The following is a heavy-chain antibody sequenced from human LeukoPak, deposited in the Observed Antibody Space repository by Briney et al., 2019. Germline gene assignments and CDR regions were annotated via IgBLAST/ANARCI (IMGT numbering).Heavy chain of an antibody. Sequence: PGGSLRLSCAASGFTFSSYSMNWVRQAPGKGLEWVSVIYSGGSTYYADSVKGRFTISKDNSKNTLYLQMNSLRAEDTAVYYCAKAPTYGLDVWGQGTTVTVSS. CDR1: GFTFSSYS. CDR3: AKAPTYGLDV. V-gene: IGHV3-53*01. J-gene: IGHJ6*02. CDR2: IYSGGST.